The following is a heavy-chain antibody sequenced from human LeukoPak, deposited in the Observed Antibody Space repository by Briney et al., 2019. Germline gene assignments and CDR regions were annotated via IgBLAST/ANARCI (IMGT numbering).Heavy chain of an antibody. D-gene: IGHD3-22*01. J-gene: IGHJ4*02. CDR3: ARDPDSSGYYFFFDY. Sequence: GGSLRLSCAASGFAFNKYAMHWVRQAPGKGLEWVAIISYDGNLKKYADSMKGRFTISRDNSKNTLFLQMDSLRAEDTAVYYCARDPDSSGYYFFFDYWGQGTLVTVSS. CDR1: GFAFNKYA. CDR2: ISYDGNLK. V-gene: IGHV3-30*04.